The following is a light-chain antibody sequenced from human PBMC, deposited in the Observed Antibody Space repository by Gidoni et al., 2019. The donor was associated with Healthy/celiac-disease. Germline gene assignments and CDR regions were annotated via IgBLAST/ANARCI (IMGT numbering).Light chain of an antibody. CDR1: SSNIGAGYD. V-gene: IGLV1-40*01. CDR2: GNS. CDR3: QSYDSSLSDSV. J-gene: IGLJ2*01. Sequence: QSVLTQPPSASGAPGHRFTISCTGSSSNIGAGYDVHWYQQRPGTAPKLLIYGNSNRPSGVPDRFSGSKSGTSASLAITGLQAEDEADYYCQSYDSSLSDSVFGGGTKLTVL.